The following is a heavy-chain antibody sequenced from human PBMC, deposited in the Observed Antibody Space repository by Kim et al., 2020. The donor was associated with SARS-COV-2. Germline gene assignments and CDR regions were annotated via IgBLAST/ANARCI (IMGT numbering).Heavy chain of an antibody. CDR1: GGSISSYY. V-gene: IGHV4-59*13. Sequence: SETLSLTCTVSGGSISSYYWSWIRQPPGKGLEWIGYIYYSGSTNYNPSLKSRVTISVDTSKNQFSLKLSSVTAADTAVYYCAREGPFFENCGGDCYSRRWYFDLWGRGTLVTVSS. CDR2: IYYSGST. CDR3: AREGPFFENCGGDCYSRRWYFDL. D-gene: IGHD2-21*02. J-gene: IGHJ2*01.